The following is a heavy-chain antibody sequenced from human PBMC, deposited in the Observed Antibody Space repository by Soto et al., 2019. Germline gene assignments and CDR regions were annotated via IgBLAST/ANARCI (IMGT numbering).Heavy chain of an antibody. CDR2: ISAYNGNT. CDR1: GYTFTSYG. D-gene: IGHD2-2*02. J-gene: IGHJ6*03. CDR3: ARGGLIVVVPAAIAYYYYMDV. Sequence: QVQLVQSGAEVKKPGASVKVSCKASGYTFTSYGISWVRQAPGQGLEWMGWISAYNGNTNYAQKLQGRVTMTTDTSTSTAYMELRSVRSDDTAVYYCARGGLIVVVPAAIAYYYYMDVWGKGTTVTVSS. V-gene: IGHV1-18*01.